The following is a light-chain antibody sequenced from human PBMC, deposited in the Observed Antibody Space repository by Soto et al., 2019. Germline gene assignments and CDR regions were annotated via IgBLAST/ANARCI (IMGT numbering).Light chain of an antibody. V-gene: IGLV2-8*01. J-gene: IGLJ1*01. CDR2: EVT. CDR1: STDVGGYDY. Sequence: QSVLAQPSSVSGSPGQSITFSCTGTSTDVGGYDYVSLYQQHPGKAPKLVIYEVTKRPSGVPDRVSASKSGNTSSLTVSGLRAEDEADYDCSSYAGSNNFVFGSGTKVTVL. CDR3: SSYAGSNNFV.